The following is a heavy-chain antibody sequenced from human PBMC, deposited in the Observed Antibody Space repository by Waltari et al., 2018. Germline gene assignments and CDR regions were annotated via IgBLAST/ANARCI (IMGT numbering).Heavy chain of an antibody. D-gene: IGHD5-18*01. J-gene: IGHJ4*02. V-gene: IGHV4-38-2*01. CDR3: ARTGRGYSYGLGY. CDR1: GYSISSGYY. CDR2: IYHSGST. Sequence: QVQLQESGPGLVKPSETLSLTCAVSGYSISSGYYWGWIRQPPGTGLEWIGSIYHSGSTYYNPSLKSRVTISVDTSKNQFSLKLSSVTAADTAVYYCARTGRGYSYGLGYWGQGTLVTVSS.